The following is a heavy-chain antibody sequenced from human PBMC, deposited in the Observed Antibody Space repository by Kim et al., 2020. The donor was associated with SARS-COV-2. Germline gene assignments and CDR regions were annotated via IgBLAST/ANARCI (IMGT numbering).Heavy chain of an antibody. CDR3: AGELRIPYYYYYYMDV. CDR2: IYYSGST. CDR1: GGSISSYY. D-gene: IGHD2-21*01. V-gene: IGHV4-59*01. Sequence: SETLSLTCTVSGGSISSYYWSWIRQPPGKGLEWIGYIYYSGSTNYNPSLKSRVTISVDTSKNQFSLKLSSVTAADTAVYYCAGELRIPYYYYYYMDVWGKGTTVTVSS. J-gene: IGHJ6*03.